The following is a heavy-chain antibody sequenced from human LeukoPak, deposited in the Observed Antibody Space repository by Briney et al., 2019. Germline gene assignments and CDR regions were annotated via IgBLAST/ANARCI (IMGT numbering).Heavy chain of an antibody. CDR3: TTGGYGGQFDY. J-gene: IGHJ4*02. CDR2: IKSKTDGGTT. V-gene: IGHV3-15*01. CDR1: GLSVSSNY. Sequence: GSLRLSCAASGLSVSSNYMSWVRQAPGKGLEWVGRIKSKTDGGTTDYAAPVKGRFTISRDDSKNTLYLQMNSLKTEDTAVYYCTTGGYGGQFDYWGQGTLVTVSS. D-gene: IGHD5-12*01.